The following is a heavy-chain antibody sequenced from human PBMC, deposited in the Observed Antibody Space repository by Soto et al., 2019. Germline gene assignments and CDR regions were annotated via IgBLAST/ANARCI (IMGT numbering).Heavy chain of an antibody. J-gene: IGHJ4*02. Sequence: QVQLQQWGAGLLKPSETLSLTCAVYGGSFSGYYWSWIRQPPGKGLEWIGEINHSGSTNYNPSLKSRVTIAVDTSKNQFSLKLSSVTAADTAVYYCASRGRHIVVWKGYYFDYWGQGTLVTVSS. CDR2: INHSGST. V-gene: IGHV4-34*01. D-gene: IGHD2-21*01. CDR3: ASRGRHIVVWKGYYFDY. CDR1: GGSFSGYY.